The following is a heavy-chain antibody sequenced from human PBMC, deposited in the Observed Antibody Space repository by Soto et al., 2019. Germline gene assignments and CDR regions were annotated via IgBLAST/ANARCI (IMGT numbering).Heavy chain of an antibody. V-gene: IGHV4-34*01. CDR2: VNHAGST. CDR3: ARDSTRRGACDI. J-gene: IGHJ3*02. Sequence: SETLSLTCAVYNGSFSVYYWTWIRQSPGKGPEWIGEVNHAGSTNYNPSLKSRVTISVDTSKNQFSLKLNSVTAADTAVYYCARDSTRRGACDIWGQGTMVTGSS. CDR1: NGSFSVYY. D-gene: IGHD2-2*01.